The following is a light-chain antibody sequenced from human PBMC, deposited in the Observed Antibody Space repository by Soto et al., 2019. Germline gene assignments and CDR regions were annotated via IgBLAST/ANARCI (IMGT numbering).Light chain of an antibody. CDR3: QQSFRSPIT. J-gene: IGKJ5*01. CDR2: VAF. Sequence: TQSPSSMSASVGDTVTMTCRASQSIALSVNWYQQKPGKAPKLLIYVAFTLESGVPSRFSGSGSGTEFTLTIRSLQPEDFATYYCQQSFRSPITFGQGTRLEIK. CDR1: QSIALS. V-gene: IGKV1-39*01.